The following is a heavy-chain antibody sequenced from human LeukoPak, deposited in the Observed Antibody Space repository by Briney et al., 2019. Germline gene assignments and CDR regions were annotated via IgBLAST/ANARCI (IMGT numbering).Heavy chain of an antibody. Sequence: SETLSLTCAVYGGSFSGYYWSWIRQPPGKGLEWIGEINHSGSTNYNPSLKSRVTISVDTSKNQFSLKPSSVTAADTAVYYCARGPSYDILTGYYTYYFDYWGQGTLVTVSS. CDR3: ARGPSYDILTGYYTYYFDY. CDR2: INHSGST. V-gene: IGHV4-34*01. CDR1: GGSFSGYY. D-gene: IGHD3-9*01. J-gene: IGHJ4*02.